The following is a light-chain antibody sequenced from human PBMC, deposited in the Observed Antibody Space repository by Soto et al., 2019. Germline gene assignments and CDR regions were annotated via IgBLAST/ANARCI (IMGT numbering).Light chain of an antibody. J-gene: IGKJ1*01. CDR2: GAS. CDR3: QQYNKWPPWT. CDR1: QSVSSN. V-gene: IGKV3-15*01. Sequence: EIVMTQSPATLSVSPGERATLSCRASQSVSSNLAWYQQKPGQAPRLLIYGASTRATGIPARFSGSGSGTAFTLTISSLQSADFAVYYCQQYNKWPPWTFGQGTKVEIK.